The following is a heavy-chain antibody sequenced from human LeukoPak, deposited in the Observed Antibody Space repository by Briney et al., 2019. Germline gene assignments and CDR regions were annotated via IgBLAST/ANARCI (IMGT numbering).Heavy chain of an antibody. CDR1: GYSFTSYW. CDR2: IYRGDSDT. V-gene: IGHV5-51*01. CDR3: ATAGIAAAGPNWFDP. D-gene: IGHD6-13*01. J-gene: IGHJ5*02. Sequence: GESLKISCKGSGYSFTSYWIGWVRQMPGKGLEWMGIIYRGDSDTRYSPSFQGQVTISADKSISTAYLQWSSLKASDTAMYYCATAGIAAAGPNWFDPWGQGTLVTVSS.